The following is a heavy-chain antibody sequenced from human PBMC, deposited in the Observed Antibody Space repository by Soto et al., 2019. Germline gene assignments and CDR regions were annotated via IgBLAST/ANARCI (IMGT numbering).Heavy chain of an antibody. Sequence: SETNSVTCTVDCGTFSGYYGTWIRQTPRTGLEWIGEINHSGSTNYNPSLKSRVTISVDTSKNQFSLTVTSVTAADTVVYYCASRIVYTEAFDYRGQGTLVPGSS. D-gene: IGHD2-15*01. V-gene: IGHV4-34*01. CDR3: ASRIVYTEAFDY. CDR1: CGTFSGYY. CDR2: INHSGST. J-gene: IGHJ4*02.